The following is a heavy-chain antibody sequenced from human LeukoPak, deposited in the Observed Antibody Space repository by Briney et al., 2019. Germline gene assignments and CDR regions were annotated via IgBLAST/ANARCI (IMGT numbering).Heavy chain of an antibody. J-gene: IGHJ5*02. CDR3: ARGRPHAVVVPAAFDP. Sequence: ASVKVSCMASGYTFTGYYMHWVRQAPGQGLEWMGWINPNSGGTNYAQKFQGRVTMTRDTSISTAYMELSRLRSDDTAVYYCARGRPHAVVVPAAFDPWGQGTLVTVSS. CDR2: INPNSGGT. CDR1: GYTFTGYY. D-gene: IGHD2-2*01. V-gene: IGHV1-2*02.